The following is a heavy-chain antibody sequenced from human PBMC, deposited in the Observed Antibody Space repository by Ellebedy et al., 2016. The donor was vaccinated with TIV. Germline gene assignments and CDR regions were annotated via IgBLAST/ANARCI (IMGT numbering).Heavy chain of an antibody. J-gene: IGHJ6*02. CDR1: GGSMIAYY. V-gene: IGHV4-4*07. Sequence: MPSETLSLTCSVSGGSMIAYYWIWVRQPAGRKLEWLGRLYSTGSTNYNPSLQSRVTMSLDTSKNQFSLRLTSVTAADTAVYYCARDTDREVSDVWGQGTTVTVSS. CDR3: ARDTDREVSDV. CDR2: LYSTGST. D-gene: IGHD5/OR15-5a*01.